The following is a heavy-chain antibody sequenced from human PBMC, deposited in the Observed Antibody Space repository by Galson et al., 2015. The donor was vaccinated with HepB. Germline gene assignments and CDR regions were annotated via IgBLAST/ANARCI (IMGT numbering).Heavy chain of an antibody. J-gene: IGHJ4*02. D-gene: IGHD6-13*01. CDR1: GFTVSSNY. CDR3: ARDRAAAARGYY. CDR2: IYSGGST. V-gene: IGHV3-66*01. Sequence: SLRLSCAASGFTVSSNYMSWVRQAPGKGLEWVSVIYSGGSTYYADSVKGRFTISRDNSKNTLYLQMNSLRAEDTAVYYCARDRAAAARGYYWGQGTLVTVSS.